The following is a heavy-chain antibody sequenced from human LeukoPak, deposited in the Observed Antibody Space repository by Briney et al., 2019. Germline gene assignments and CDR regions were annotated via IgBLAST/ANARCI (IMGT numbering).Heavy chain of an antibody. CDR1: GYTLTELS. CDR2: FDPEDGET. CDR3: ATQWLPPSPNWFDP. Sequence: ASVKVSCKVSGYTLTELSMHWVRQAPGKGLEWMGGFDPEDGETIYAQKFQGRVTMTEDTSTDTAYMELSSLRSEDTAVYYCATQWLPPSPNWFDPWGQGTLVTVSS. J-gene: IGHJ5*02. D-gene: IGHD6-19*01. V-gene: IGHV1-24*01.